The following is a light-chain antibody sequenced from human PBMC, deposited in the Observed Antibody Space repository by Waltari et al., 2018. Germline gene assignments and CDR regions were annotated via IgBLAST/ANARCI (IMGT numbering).Light chain of an antibody. CDR1: SSDVGGYKH. V-gene: IGLV2-14*03. J-gene: IGLJ2*01. CDR2: DVS. CDR3: SSYISSSTLEL. Sequence: QSALPQPASGSGSPGQPITISCTGTSSDVGGYKHVSWDQQHPGKAPKLMLYDVSNRPSVVSNRFSGSKSGNTASLTISGLQAEDEADYYCSSYISSSTLELFGGGTSLTVL.